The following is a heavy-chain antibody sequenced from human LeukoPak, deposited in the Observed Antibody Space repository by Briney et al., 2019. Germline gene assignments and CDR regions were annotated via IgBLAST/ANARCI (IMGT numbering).Heavy chain of an antibody. CDR3: ARTTSFTASGYDY. Sequence: ASVTVSCKASGYTFTNYHINWVRQATGQGLEWMGWMNPNNGDSGYAQKFQGRVTITMDTSISTSYMELRSLRSDDTAVYFCARTTSFTASGYDYWGQGTLVTVSS. V-gene: IGHV1-8*03. D-gene: IGHD6-25*01. J-gene: IGHJ4*02. CDR2: MNPNNGDS. CDR1: GYTFTNYH.